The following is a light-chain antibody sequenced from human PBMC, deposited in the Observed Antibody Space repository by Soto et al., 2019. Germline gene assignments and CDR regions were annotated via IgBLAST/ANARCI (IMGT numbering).Light chain of an antibody. V-gene: IGLV2-23*01. CDR3: QSYDSTLSARYV. CDR2: EGT. CDR1: TSDVGGYNL. J-gene: IGLJ1*01. Sequence: QSVLTQPASVSGSPGQSITISCSGTTSDVGGYNLVSWYQQHTAKAPKLLIYEGTQRPSGVSSRFSGSKSGNTASLTISGLQAEDEGDYYCQSYDSTLSARYVFGTGTKVTVL.